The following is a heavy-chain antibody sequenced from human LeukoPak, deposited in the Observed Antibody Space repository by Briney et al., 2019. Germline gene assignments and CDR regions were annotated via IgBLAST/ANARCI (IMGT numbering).Heavy chain of an antibody. J-gene: IGHJ4*02. D-gene: IGHD3/OR15-3a*01. CDR2: INSDGSST. V-gene: IGHV3-74*01. Sequence: GGSLRLSCAASGFTFSNYWMHWFGQAPGKGLVWFSRINSDGSSTSYADSVKGRFTISRDNAKNTLYLQMNSLRAEDTAVFHCAREAPRTGAYDYWGQGTLVTVSS. CDR1: GFTFSNYW. CDR3: AREAPRTGAYDY.